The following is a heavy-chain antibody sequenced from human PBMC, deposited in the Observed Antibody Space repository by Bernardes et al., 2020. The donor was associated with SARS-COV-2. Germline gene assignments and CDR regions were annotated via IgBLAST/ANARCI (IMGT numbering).Heavy chain of an antibody. CDR2: TSYDGSNK. D-gene: IGHD4-4*01. CDR1: GPTSKTYA. Sequence: GGSLRLSCVASGPTSKTYALHWVRQSPGGGLEWVAVTSYDGSNKFYADSVKGRFTISRDNSKNTVSLEMNSLRSDDTAVYYCARAGGNYAYYYYGMDVWGQGTTVTVSS. V-gene: IGHV3-30-3*01. J-gene: IGHJ6*02. CDR3: ARAGGNYAYYYYGMDV.